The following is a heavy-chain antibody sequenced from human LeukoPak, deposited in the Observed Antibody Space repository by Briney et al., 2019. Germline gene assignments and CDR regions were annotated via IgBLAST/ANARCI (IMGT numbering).Heavy chain of an antibody. CDR1: GFTFCNYA. CDR3: AKTLWHYYYGMDV. D-gene: IGHD2-21*01. J-gene: IGHJ6*02. CDR2: ITGRGDNT. Sequence: GGSLRLSCAASGFTFCNYAMSWVRQAPGKGLEWVSAITGRGDNTYYADSVKGRFTISRDNSKNTLYLQMNSLRAEDTALFYCAKTLWHYYYGMDVWGQGTTVTVSS. V-gene: IGHV3-23*01.